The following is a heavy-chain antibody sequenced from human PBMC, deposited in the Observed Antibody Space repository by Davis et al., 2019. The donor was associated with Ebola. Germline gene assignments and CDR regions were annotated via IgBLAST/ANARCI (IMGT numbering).Heavy chain of an antibody. CDR1: VITFSSYA. CDR3: AKSGLSFGVVKYHYGMDV. CDR2: ISGSGGST. Sequence: GESLKISCTDSVITFSSYAMTWVRQAPGKGLSWVSAISGSGGSTYYAYSVKGRFTISRDNSKKTLYLQMNSLRAEDTAVYYCAKSGLSFGVVKYHYGMDVWGKGTTVTVSS. J-gene: IGHJ6*04. V-gene: IGHV3-23*01. D-gene: IGHD3-3*01.